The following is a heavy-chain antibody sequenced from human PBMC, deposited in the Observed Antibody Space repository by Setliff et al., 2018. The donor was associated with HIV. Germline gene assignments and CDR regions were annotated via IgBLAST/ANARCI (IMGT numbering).Heavy chain of an antibody. CDR3: ARGPTRSGAVYDSDGYYLRFFDY. Sequence: ASVKVSCKASGGTFRSHEISWVRQAPGQGLEWMGGIVPILNTGNYAPKFQGRVTITADESTTTAYMEQSSLRSEDAAVYYCARGPTRSGAVYDSDGYYLRFFDYWGQGALVTVSS. J-gene: IGHJ4*02. D-gene: IGHD3-22*01. V-gene: IGHV1-69*13. CDR1: GGTFRSHE. CDR2: IVPILNTG.